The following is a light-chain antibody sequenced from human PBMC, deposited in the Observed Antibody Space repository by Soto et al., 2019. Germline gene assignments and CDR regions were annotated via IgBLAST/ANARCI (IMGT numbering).Light chain of an antibody. CDR2: SAS. Sequence: EIVMTQSPATLSVSPGERVTVSCRASQSVSTNLAWYQHKPGQPPRLLIRSASTTATGIPDRFSGSGSGTEFTLTISSLQSEDFAVYFCQQYNDWPPLTFGGGTKVEIK. J-gene: IGKJ4*01. V-gene: IGKV3-15*01. CDR1: QSVSTN. CDR3: QQYNDWPPLT.